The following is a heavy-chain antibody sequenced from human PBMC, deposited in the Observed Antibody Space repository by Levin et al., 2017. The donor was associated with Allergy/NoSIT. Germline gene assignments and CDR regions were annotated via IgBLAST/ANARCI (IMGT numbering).Heavy chain of an antibody. CDR2: IWFDGSKE. J-gene: IGHJ3*02. D-gene: IGHD3-16*01. Sequence: GGSLRLSCAGSGFTFSTYGMNWVRQAAGKGLEGVAGIWFDGSKEYYGDSVKGRFTISRDNSKNTLYLQMNSLRAEDTAVYYCAKGGFDAFDIWGQGTMVTVSS. CDR3: AKGGFDAFDI. V-gene: IGHV3-30*02. CDR1: GFTFSTYG.